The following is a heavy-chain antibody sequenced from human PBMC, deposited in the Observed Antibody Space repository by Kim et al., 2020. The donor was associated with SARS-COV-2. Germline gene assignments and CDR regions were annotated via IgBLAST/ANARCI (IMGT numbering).Heavy chain of an antibody. V-gene: IGHV5-51*01. J-gene: IGHJ4*02. CDR3: ARVSSSGDGYFDY. D-gene: IGHD6-13*01. Sequence: YSPSFQGQVTISADKSISTAYLQWSSLKASDTAMYYCARVSSSGDGYFDYWGQGTLVTVSS.